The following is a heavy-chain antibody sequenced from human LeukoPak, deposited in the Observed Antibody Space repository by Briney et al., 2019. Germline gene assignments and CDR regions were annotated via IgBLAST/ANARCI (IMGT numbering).Heavy chain of an antibody. CDR3: ARADHNYDFWSGYEYYFDY. V-gene: IGHV3-23*01. D-gene: IGHD3-3*01. CDR1: GFTFSSYA. Sequence: GGSLRLSCAASGFTFSSYAMSWVRQAPGKGLEWVSAISGSGGSTYYADSVKGRFTISRDNSKNTLYLQMNSLRAEDTAVYYCARADHNYDFWSGYEYYFDYWGQGTLVTVSS. CDR2: ISGSGGST. J-gene: IGHJ4*02.